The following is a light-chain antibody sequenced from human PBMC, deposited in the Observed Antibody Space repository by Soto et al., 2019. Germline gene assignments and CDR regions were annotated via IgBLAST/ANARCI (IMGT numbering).Light chain of an antibody. Sequence: SYELTQPPSVSLAPGQTASITCGGNNIGGKSVHWYQQKPGQAPVLVVYDDRDRPSGIPERFSGSNSGNTATLTISRVEAGDEADYYCQVWDYISDHYVFGTGTQLTVL. CDR2: DDR. V-gene: IGLV3-21*02. CDR1: NIGGKS. J-gene: IGLJ1*01. CDR3: QVWDYISDHYV.